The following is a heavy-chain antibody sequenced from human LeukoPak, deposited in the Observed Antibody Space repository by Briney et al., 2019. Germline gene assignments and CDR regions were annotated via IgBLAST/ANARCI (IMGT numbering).Heavy chain of an antibody. CDR3: ARRVTTVSWFDP. D-gene: IGHD1/OR15-1a*01. V-gene: IGHV4-39*01. CDR2: IYYSGST. Sequence: SETLSLTCIVSGGSISSSSYYWGWIRQPPGKGLEWIGSIYYSGSTYYNPSLKSRVTISVDTSKNQFSLKLSSVTAADTAVYYCARRVTTVSWFDPWGQGTLVTVSS. CDR1: GGSISSSSYY. J-gene: IGHJ5*02.